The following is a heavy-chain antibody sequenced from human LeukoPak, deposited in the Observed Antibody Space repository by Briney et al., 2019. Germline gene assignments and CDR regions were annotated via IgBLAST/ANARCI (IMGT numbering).Heavy chain of an antibody. D-gene: IGHD1-26*01. CDR3: ARDRYSRNWFDP. V-gene: IGHV3-21*01. J-gene: IGHJ5*02. CDR1: GFTFSSYT. Sequence: GGSLRLSCAASGFTFSSYTMNWVRQAPGKGLEWVSSISSSSSYIYYADSVKGRFTLSRDNAKNSLYLQMNSLRAEDTAVYYCARDRYSRNWFDPWGQGTLVTVSS. CDR2: ISSSSSYI.